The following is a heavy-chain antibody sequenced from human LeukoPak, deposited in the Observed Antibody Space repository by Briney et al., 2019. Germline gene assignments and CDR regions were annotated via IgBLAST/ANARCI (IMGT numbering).Heavy chain of an antibody. CDR3: ARRGPSVAGPYDY. Sequence: PGGSLRLSCAASGFTFSNYGMSWVRQAPGKGLEWVSAISGSGGSTYYADSVKGRFTISRDNSKNTLFLQMNSLRAEDTAVYYCARRGPSVAGPYDYWGQGTLVTVSS. J-gene: IGHJ4*02. V-gene: IGHV3-23*01. CDR1: GFTFSNYG. CDR2: ISGSGGST. D-gene: IGHD6-19*01.